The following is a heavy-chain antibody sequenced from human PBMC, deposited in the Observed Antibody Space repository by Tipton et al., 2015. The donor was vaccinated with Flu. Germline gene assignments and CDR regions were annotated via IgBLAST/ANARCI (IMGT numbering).Heavy chain of an antibody. V-gene: IGHV5-51*01. CDR3: ASTYSRTDFDY. CDR2: IYPADSDT. CDR1: GYSFTTYW. J-gene: IGHJ4*02. Sequence: QLVQSGAEVKKPGESLKISCKASGYSFTTYWIGWVRQMPGRGLEWVGSIYPADSDTRYSPSFQGQVTISADKSISTAYLQWDSLKPSDTAIYYCASTYSRTDFDYWGQGTLVTVSS. D-gene: IGHD6-13*01.